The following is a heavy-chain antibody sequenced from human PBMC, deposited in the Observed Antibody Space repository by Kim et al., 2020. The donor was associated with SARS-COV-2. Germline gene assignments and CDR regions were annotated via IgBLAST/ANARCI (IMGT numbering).Heavy chain of an antibody. CDR3: AKGGFRYFDWFTHYYYYGMDV. V-gene: IGHV3-23*01. D-gene: IGHD3-9*01. Sequence: GGSLRLSCAASGFTFSSYAMSWVRQAPGKGLEWVSAISGSGGSTYYADSVKGRFTISRDNSKNTLYLQMNSLRAEDTAVYYCAKGGFRYFDWFTHYYYYGMDVWGQGTTVTVSS. CDR1: GFTFSSYA. CDR2: ISGSGGST. J-gene: IGHJ6*02.